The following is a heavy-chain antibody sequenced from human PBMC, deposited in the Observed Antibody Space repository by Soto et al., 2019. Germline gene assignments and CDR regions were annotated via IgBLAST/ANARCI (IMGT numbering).Heavy chain of an antibody. CDR3: ARRRQYWTSKICLAHYYHTRDV. Sequence: GESLKISCKATGYSFTNYWIGWVRQMPGKGLEWMGTIYPGDSDTRYGPAFEGQVTISADKSITTAYLLWSSLKASDTADYFRARRRQYWTSKICLAHYYHTRDVWGQGTTVTV. J-gene: IGHJ6*01. V-gene: IGHV5-51*01. CDR2: IYPGDSDT. D-gene: IGHD2-2*01. CDR1: GYSFTNYW.